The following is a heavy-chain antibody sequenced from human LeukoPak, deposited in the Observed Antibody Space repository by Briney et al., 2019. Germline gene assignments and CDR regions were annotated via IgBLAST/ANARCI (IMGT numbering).Heavy chain of an antibody. CDR3: ARDYYDSGGSFDY. CDR2: IWYDGSNK. Sequence: GRSLRLSCAASGFTFSSYGMHWVRQAPGKGLEWVAVIWYDGSNKYYADSVKGRFTISRDNSKNTLYLQMNSLRAEDTAVYYCARDYYDSGGSFDYWGQGTLVTVSS. D-gene: IGHD3-22*01. J-gene: IGHJ4*02. V-gene: IGHV3-33*01. CDR1: GFTFSSYG.